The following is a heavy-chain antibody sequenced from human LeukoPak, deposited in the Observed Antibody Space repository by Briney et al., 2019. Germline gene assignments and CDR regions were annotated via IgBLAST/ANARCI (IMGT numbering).Heavy chain of an antibody. CDR1: GFTFNNYW. V-gene: IGHV3-74*01. Sequence: PGGSLRLSCAASGFTFNNYWIHWVRQAPGKGLVWVSRINSDGTTIAYADSVKGRFTISRDNARNTLSLQMNSLRDEDTAVYYCARVTTYGPYHDYWGQGTLVTVSS. CDR2: INSDGTTI. D-gene: IGHD3-10*01. CDR3: ARVTTYGPYHDY. J-gene: IGHJ4*02.